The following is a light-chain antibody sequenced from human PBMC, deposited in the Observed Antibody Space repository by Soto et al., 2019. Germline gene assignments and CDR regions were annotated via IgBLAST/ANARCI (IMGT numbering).Light chain of an antibody. CDR3: QQYNNWPPT. J-gene: IGKJ1*01. Sequence: EIVMTQSPATLSVSPGERATLSCRASQSVSSNLAWYQQKPGQAPRLLIYGASTRATGIPARFSGSGSGTEFTLTIRSLQSEDFAVYYFQQYNNWPPTFGQGTKVEIK. V-gene: IGKV3-15*01. CDR1: QSVSSN. CDR2: GAS.